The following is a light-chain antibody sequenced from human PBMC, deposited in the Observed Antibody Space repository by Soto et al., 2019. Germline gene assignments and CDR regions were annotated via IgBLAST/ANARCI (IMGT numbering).Light chain of an antibody. Sequence: QSALTQPASASGSPGQSITISCTGSSSDIGGYNVISCYQHHPGKAPILVIYDDNNRPSGISFRFSGSKSGNTASLTISGLQSEDEADYYCASYTRTTTLVFGGGTKLTVL. CDR2: DDN. V-gene: IGLV2-14*01. CDR1: SSDIGGYNV. J-gene: IGLJ2*01. CDR3: ASYTRTTTLV.